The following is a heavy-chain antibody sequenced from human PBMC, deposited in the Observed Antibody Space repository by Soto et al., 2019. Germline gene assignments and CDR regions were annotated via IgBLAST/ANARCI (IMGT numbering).Heavy chain of an antibody. Sequence: PGGFLRLSCAVSGFTFRSYAMTWVRQAPGKGLEWVSVISYNGDNTYYADSVKGRFTVSRDNSKDTVHLQMSSLRAEDTAIYYCARYIRGPTVFYFDFWGPGILVTVSS. CDR2: ISYNGDNT. CDR1: GFTFRSYA. D-gene: IGHD3-3*02. J-gene: IGHJ4*02. CDR3: ARYIRGPTVFYFDF. V-gene: IGHV3-23*01.